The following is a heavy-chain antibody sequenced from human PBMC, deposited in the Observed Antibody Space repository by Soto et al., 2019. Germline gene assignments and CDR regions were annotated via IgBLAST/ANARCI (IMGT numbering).Heavy chain of an antibody. CDR3: ARHKITIFGVVQYLDAFDI. CDR1: GGSISSSSYY. J-gene: IGHJ3*02. V-gene: IGHV4-39*01. CDR2: IYYSGST. Sequence: QLQLQESGPGLVKPSETLSLTCTVSGGSISSSSYYWGWIRQPPGKGLEWIGSIYYSGSTYYNPSLKSRVTTTVDTSKNQFSLKLSSVTAADTAVYYCARHKITIFGVVQYLDAFDIWGQGTMVTVSS. D-gene: IGHD3-3*01.